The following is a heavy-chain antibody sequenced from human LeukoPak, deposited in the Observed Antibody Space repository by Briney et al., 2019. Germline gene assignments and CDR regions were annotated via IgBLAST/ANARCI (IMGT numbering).Heavy chain of an antibody. CDR2: IRYDGSNK. CDR1: GFTFSSYG. V-gene: IGHV3-30*02. D-gene: IGHD6-19*01. CDR3: AKDWGIAVAAPDY. Sequence: GRSLRLSCAASGFTFSSYGMHWVRQAPGKGLEWVAFIRYDGSNKYYADSVKGRFTISRDNSKNTLYLQMNSLRAEDTAVYYCAKDWGIAVAAPDYWGQETWSPSPQ. J-gene: IGHJ4*01.